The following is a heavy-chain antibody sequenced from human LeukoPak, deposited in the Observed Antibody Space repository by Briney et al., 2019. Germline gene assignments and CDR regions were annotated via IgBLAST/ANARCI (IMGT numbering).Heavy chain of an antibody. CDR3: ARVQWGYYFDY. V-gene: IGHV4-59*13. Sequence: PSETLSLTCAVYGGSFSGYYWSWIRQPPGKGLEWIGYIYYSGSTNYNPSLKSRVTISVDTSKNQFSLKLSSVTAADTAVYYCARVQWGYYFDYWGQGTLVTVSS. J-gene: IGHJ4*02. CDR1: GGSFSGYY. D-gene: IGHD1-26*01. CDR2: IYYSGST.